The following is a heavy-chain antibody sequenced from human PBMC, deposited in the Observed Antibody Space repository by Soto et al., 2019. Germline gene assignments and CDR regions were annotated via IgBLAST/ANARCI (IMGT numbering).Heavy chain of an antibody. J-gene: IGHJ3*02. V-gene: IGHV3-48*03. D-gene: IGHD3-22*01. CDR1: GFTFSSYE. Sequence: PGGSLRLSCAASGFTFSSYEMNWVRQAPGKGLEWVSYISSSGSTIYYADSVKGRFTISRDNAKNSLYLQMNSLRAEDTAVYYCARDFTYYYDSSGYYPSVSDAFDIWGQGTMVTVSS. CDR2: ISSSGSTI. CDR3: ARDFTYYYDSSGYYPSVSDAFDI.